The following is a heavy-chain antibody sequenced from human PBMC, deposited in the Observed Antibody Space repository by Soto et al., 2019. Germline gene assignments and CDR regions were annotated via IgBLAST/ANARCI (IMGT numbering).Heavy chain of an antibody. Sequence: GGSLRLSCAASGFTFSTYAMHWVRQAPGKGLEYVSALTNNGGTTYYARSVKGRFTISRDNSKNTLYLQMGSLRAEDMAVYYCARAASSTWYLAYWGQGTLVTVSS. D-gene: IGHD6-13*01. V-gene: IGHV3-64*01. CDR1: GFTFSTYA. CDR3: ARAASSTWYLAY. J-gene: IGHJ4*02. CDR2: LTNNGGTT.